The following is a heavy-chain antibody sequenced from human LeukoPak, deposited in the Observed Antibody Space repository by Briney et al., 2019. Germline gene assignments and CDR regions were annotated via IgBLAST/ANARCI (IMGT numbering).Heavy chain of an antibody. CDR1: GYTFTGYY. V-gene: IGHV1-2*02. CDR2: INPNSGGT. D-gene: IGHD6-19*01. CDR3: ARDTIAVAGTYYYYMDV. Sequence: ASVKVSCKASGYTFTGYYMHWVRQAPGQGLEWMGWINPNSGGTNYAQKFQGRVTMTRDTSISTAYMELSRLRSDDTAVYYCARDTIAVAGTYYYYMDVWGKGTTVTISS. J-gene: IGHJ6*03.